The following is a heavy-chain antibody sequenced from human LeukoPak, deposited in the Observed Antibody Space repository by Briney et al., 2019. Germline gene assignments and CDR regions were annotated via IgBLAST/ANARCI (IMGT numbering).Heavy chain of an antibody. D-gene: IGHD3-22*01. CDR3: ARQAYPDDTSNWFDP. CDR2: IWYDGSKK. CDR1: GFSFRSYG. V-gene: IGHV3-33*01. J-gene: IGHJ5*02. Sequence: GGSLRLSCAASGFSFRSYGMHWVRQAPGKGLEWVAVIWYDGSKKYYADSVKGGFTISRDNSKTTLYLQMNSLRAEDSAVYYCARQAYPDDTSNWFDPWGQGTLVTVSS.